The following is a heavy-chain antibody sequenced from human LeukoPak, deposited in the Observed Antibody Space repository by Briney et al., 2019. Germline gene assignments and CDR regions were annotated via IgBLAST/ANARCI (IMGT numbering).Heavy chain of an antibody. D-gene: IGHD3-22*01. J-gene: IGHJ4*02. CDR1: GFTFSSYW. Sequence: GGSLRLSCAASGFTFSSYWMHWVRQAPGKGLVWVSRINSDGSSTSYADSVKGRFTISRDNAKDTLYLQMNSLRAEDTAVYYCARDPRTYYYDSSGFDYWGQGTLVTVSS. V-gene: IGHV3-74*01. CDR2: INSDGSST. CDR3: ARDPRTYYYDSSGFDY.